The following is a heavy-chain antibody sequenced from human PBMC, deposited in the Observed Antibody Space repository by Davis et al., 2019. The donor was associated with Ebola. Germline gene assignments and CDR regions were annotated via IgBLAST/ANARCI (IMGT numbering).Heavy chain of an antibody. CDR2: ISSSSSYI. CDR1: GFTFSSYS. CDR3: ARGDYDFWSGDLNWFDP. J-gene: IGHJ5*02. D-gene: IGHD3-3*01. Sequence: GESLKISCAASGFTFSSYSRNWVRQAPGKGLEWVSSISSSSSYIYYADSVKGQFTISRDNAKNSLYLQMNSLRAEDTAVYYCARGDYDFWSGDLNWFDPWGQGTLVTVSS. V-gene: IGHV3-21*01.